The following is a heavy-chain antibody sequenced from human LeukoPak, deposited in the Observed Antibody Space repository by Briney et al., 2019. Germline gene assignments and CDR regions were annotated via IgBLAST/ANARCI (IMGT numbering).Heavy chain of an antibody. J-gene: IGHJ4*02. CDR1: GFTVSSNY. D-gene: IGHD1-26*01. Sequence: GGSLRLSCAASGFTVSSNYMSWVRQAPGKGLEWVSVLYSGGSTYYADSVKGRFTISRDNSKNTLYLQMNSLRAEDTAIYYCANRLLGATTPFDYWGQGTLVTVSS. CDR2: LYSGGST. CDR3: ANRLLGATTPFDY. V-gene: IGHV3-53*01.